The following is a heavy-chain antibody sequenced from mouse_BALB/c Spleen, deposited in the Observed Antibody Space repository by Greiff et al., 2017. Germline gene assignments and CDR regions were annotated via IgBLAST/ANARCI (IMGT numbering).Heavy chain of an antibody. V-gene: IGHV1-9*01. CDR3: ARRGIRNAMDD. Sequence: VQLQQSGAELMKPGASVKISCKATGYTFSSYWIEWVKQRPGHGLEWIGEILPGSGSTNYNEKFKGKATFTADTSSNTAYMQLSSLTSEDSAVYYCARRGIRNAMDDWGQGTSVTVSS. CDR1: GYTFSSYW. D-gene: IGHD2-4*01. J-gene: IGHJ4*01. CDR2: ILPGSGST.